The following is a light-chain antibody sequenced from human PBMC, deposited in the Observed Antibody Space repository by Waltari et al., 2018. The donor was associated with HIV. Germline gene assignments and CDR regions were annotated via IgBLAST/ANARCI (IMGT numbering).Light chain of an antibody. CDR1: SRDVGGYHY. V-gene: IGLV2-8*01. CDR3: ASYAGRNNLV. CDR2: EVY. J-gene: IGLJ2*01. Sequence: QSALTQPPSASGSPGQSVTISCTGTSRDVGGYHYVSWYKQHPVEAPKVVIFEVYQRPSGVPDRLSGSKSGNTASLTVSGLQAEDEATYYCASYAGRNNLVFGGGTKLTV.